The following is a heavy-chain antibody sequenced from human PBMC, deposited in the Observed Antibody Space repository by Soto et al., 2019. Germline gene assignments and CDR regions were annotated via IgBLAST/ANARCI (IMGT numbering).Heavy chain of an antibody. J-gene: IGHJ6*02. CDR3: ARQYSSGTIYYYDGMDV. CDR1: GYSFTSYW. Sequence: GESLKISCKGSGYSFTSYWIGWVRQMPGKGLEWMGIIYPGDSDTRYRPSYQGKVTITADRSNSTAYLQWSSLNASDTAMYYCARQYSSGTIYYYDGMDVWGQGTTVTVSS. V-gene: IGHV5-51*01. D-gene: IGHD6-19*01. CDR2: IYPGDSDT.